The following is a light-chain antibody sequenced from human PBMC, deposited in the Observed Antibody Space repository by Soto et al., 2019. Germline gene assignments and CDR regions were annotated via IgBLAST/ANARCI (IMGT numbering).Light chain of an antibody. CDR2: DAS. J-gene: IGKJ5*01. CDR3: QQRSNWPPIT. V-gene: IGKV3-11*01. CDR1: QSVSSY. Sequence: EIVLTQSPATLPLSPGERATLSFRASQSVSSYLAWYQQKPGQAPRLVXFDASNRATGIPARFSGSGSGTDLTLTISSLETEDFAAYYCQQRSNWPPITFGQGTRLEI.